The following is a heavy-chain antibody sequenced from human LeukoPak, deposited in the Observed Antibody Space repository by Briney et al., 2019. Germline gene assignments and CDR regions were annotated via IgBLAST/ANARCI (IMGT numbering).Heavy chain of an antibody. V-gene: IGHV1-46*01. D-gene: IGHD3-22*01. CDR2: INPSGGST. J-gene: IGHJ5*02. Sequence: ASVKVSCKASGYTFTDYYMHWVRQAPGQGLEWMGIINPSGGSTSYAQKFQGRVTMTGDTSTSTVYMELSSLTSEDTAVYYCARVPGEGYYDSSGYYHWGQGTLVTVSS. CDR3: ARVPGEGYYDSSGYYH. CDR1: GYTFTDYY.